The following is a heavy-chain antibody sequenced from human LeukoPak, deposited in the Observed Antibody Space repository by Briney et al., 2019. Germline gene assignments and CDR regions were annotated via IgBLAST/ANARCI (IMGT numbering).Heavy chain of an antibody. D-gene: IGHD2-2*01. CDR2: ISGSSSYI. V-gene: IGHV3-21*01. Sequence: PGGSLRLSCAASGFTFSSYSMNWVRQVPGKGLEWVSSISGSSSYIYYADSVKGRFTISRDNAKNSLYLQMNSLRAEDTAVYYCARGGIVVVPVLSGTWGQGTLVTAAS. CDR3: ARGGIVVVPVLSGT. CDR1: GFTFSSYS. J-gene: IGHJ5*02.